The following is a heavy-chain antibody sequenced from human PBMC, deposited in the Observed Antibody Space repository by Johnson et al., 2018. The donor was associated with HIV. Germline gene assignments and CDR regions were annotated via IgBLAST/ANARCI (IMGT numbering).Heavy chain of an antibody. CDR3: ARVTKYYFDSSVDAFDI. CDR1: GVIFSDYY. V-gene: IGHV3-11*04. Sequence: VQLVESGGGLVQPGGSLRLSCAVSGVIFSDYYMSWIRQAPGKGLEWVSYISGSGNSIYYADSVKGRFTISRDNAKNSLYLQMNSLRAEDTAVYFCARVTKYYFDSSVDAFDIWGQGTVVTVSS. J-gene: IGHJ3*02. D-gene: IGHD3-22*01. CDR2: ISGSGNSI.